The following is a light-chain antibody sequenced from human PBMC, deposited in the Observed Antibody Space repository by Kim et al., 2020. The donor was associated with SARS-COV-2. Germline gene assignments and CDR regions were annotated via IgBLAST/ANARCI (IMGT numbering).Light chain of an antibody. CDR2: AAS. J-gene: IGKJ4*01. V-gene: IGKV1-39*01. Sequence: AAVGDRVTITSRASQSIISYLNWYQQKPGKAPKLLIYAASSLQSGVPSRFCGSGSGTEFTLTISSLQPEDFATYFCQQSHSTPLTFGGGTKVDIK. CDR1: QSIISY. CDR3: QQSHSTPLT.